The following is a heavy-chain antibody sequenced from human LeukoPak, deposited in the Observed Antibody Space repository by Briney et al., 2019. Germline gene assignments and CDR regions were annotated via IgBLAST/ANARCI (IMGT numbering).Heavy chain of an antibody. CDR1: GYTFTSYG. J-gene: IGHJ6*03. CDR3: ARTPRPNKYYYDSSGYYSGMDV. CDR2: ISAYNGNT. V-gene: IGHV1-18*01. D-gene: IGHD3-22*01. Sequence: GASVKVSCKASGYTFTSYGISWVRQAPGQGLEWMGWISAYNGNTNYAQKLQGRVTMTTDTSTSTAYMELRSLRSDDTAVYYCARTPRPNKYYYDSSGYYSGMDVWGKGTTVTVSS.